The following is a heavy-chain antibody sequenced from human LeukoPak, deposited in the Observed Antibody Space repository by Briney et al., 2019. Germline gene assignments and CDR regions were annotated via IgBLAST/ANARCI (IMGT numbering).Heavy chain of an antibody. J-gene: IGHJ4*02. V-gene: IGHV4-4*07. CDR2: IYTSGST. CDR3: ARCIAVAGALDY. Sequence: SETLSLTCTVSGGSLSSYYWSWIRQPAGKGLEWIGRIYTSGSTNYNPSLKSRVTISVDTSKNQFSLKLSSVTAADTAVYYCARCIAVAGALDYWGQGTLVTVSS. D-gene: IGHD6-19*01. CDR1: GGSLSSYY.